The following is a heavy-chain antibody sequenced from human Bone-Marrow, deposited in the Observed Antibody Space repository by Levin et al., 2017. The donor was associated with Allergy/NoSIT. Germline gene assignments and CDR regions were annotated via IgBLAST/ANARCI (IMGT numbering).Heavy chain of an antibody. CDR3: ARGARDHHSTSGAFYSVDS. Sequence: GGSLRLSCVASGFTFKSYAVHWVRQAPGKGLEWVAVISYDGSETYYSDSVKGRFTISRDNSKNTLFLQMNGLRPEDTGIYYCARGARDHHSTSGAFYSVDSWGQGTLVTVA. CDR2: ISYDGSET. V-gene: IGHV3-30*01. J-gene: IGHJ4*02. D-gene: IGHD2-8*01. CDR1: GFTFKSYA.